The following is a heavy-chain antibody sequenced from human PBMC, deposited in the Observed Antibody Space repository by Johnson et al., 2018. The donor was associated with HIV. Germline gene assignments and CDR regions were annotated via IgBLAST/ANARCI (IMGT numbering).Heavy chain of an antibody. V-gene: IGHV3-53*01. Sequence: VQLVESGGGLIQPGGSLRLSCAASGFTVSSHYMSWVRQAPGKGLEWVSVIYSGGSTYYADSVKGRFTISRDNSKNTLYLQMNSLRAEDTAVYYCARDRVPDAFDIWGQGTMVTVSS. CDR3: ARDRVPDAFDI. D-gene: IGHD3-3*01. CDR1: GFTVSSHY. J-gene: IGHJ3*02. CDR2: IYSGGST.